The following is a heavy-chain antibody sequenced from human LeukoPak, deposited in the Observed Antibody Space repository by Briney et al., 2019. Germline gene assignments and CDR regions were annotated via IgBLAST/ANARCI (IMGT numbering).Heavy chain of an antibody. Sequence: GGSLRLSCAASGFTLSSYWMSWVREAPGKGLEWGANIKQDGGEKYYVDSVKSRSTISRDNVKNSLYLQMNCPRDQDTAVYYCARVQSYYDFWSSYYYYYYYMDVWGKGTTVTVSS. J-gene: IGHJ6*03. CDR2: IKQDGGEK. D-gene: IGHD3-3*01. CDR1: GFTLSSYW. V-gene: IGHV3-7*01. CDR3: ARVQSYYDFWSSYYYYYYYMDV.